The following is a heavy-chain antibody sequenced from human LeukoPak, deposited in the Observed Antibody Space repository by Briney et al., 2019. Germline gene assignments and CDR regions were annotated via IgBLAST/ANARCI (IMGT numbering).Heavy chain of an antibody. V-gene: IGHV4-59*12. Sequence: SETLSLTCTVSGGSISSSYWSWIRQPAGKGLEWIGYIYYSGSTNYNPSLKSRVTISVDTSKNQFSLKLSSVTAADTAVYYCAGSGNDWYFDLWGRGTLVTVSS. D-gene: IGHD3-10*01. J-gene: IGHJ2*01. CDR1: GGSISSSY. CDR2: IYYSGST. CDR3: AGSGNDWYFDL.